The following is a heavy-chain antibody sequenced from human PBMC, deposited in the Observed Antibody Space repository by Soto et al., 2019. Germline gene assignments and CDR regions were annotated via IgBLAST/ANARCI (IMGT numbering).Heavy chain of an antibody. CDR2: INHSGST. D-gene: IGHD6-6*01. CDR1: IGSMSKGVYY. V-gene: IGHV4-34*01. Sequence: LSLNCAVTIGSMSKGVYYWSWIRQPPGKGLEWIGEINHSGSTNYNPSLKSRVTISVDTSKKQFSLKLSSVTAADTAVYYWARGLAARFGYWGQGTLVTGFS. J-gene: IGHJ4*02. CDR3: ARGLAARFGY.